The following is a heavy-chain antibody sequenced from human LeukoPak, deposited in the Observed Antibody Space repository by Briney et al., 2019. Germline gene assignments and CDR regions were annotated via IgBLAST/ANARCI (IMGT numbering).Heavy chain of an antibody. CDR3: AGETGSYFIYYSMDV. V-gene: IGHV3-64*02. Sequence: GGALRLSCADSRLTFRKNAMHRVRPAPGKRQESDSSINGNGDSTYYADSVKGRFVISRDNSKNTLYLQMGSLRAEDMAVYYWAGETGSYFIYYSMDVWGQGTTVTVSS. CDR2: INGNGDST. J-gene: IGHJ6*02. D-gene: IGHD3-22*01. CDR1: RLTFRKNA.